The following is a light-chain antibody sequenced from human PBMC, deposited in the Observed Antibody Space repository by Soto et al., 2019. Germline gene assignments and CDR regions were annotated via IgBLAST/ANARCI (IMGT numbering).Light chain of an antibody. CDR2: LGS. CDR1: QSLLHSNGYNY. J-gene: IGKJ4*01. V-gene: IGKV2-28*01. CDR3: MRALQTPLT. Sequence: DIVMTQSPLSLPVTPGEPASISCRSSQSLLHSNGYNYLDWYLQKPGQSPQLLIYLGSNRASGVPDRFSGSGSGTDFTLKISRVEAEDVGGYFCMRALQTPLTFGGGTKVEIK.